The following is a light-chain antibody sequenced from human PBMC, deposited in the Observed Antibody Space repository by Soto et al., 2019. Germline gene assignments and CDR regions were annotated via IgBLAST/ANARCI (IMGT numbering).Light chain of an antibody. V-gene: IGKV1-6*02. J-gene: IGKJ1*01. Sequence: IQMNKKKSFVAASVGDRVTISCLSIQHLSNSLVWYQQKPGKAPTLLIYAASSLHSGVPSRFSGSASGTDFTLTISSLQPEDFATYYCLPDSTYPWTFGPGTPADI. CDR1: QHLSNS. CDR3: LPDSTYPWT. CDR2: AAS.